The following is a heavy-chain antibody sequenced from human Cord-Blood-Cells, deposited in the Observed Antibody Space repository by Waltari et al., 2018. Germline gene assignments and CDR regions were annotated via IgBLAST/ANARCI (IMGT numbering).Heavy chain of an antibody. CDR1: GYTHTALS. Sequence: HVHRVESGGVANKPGAAVRVSGKVSGYTHTALSIPCVRQAPGKGLEWMGGFDPEDGETIYAQKFQGRVTMTEDTSTDTAYMGLSSLRSKDTAVYYCAGTGYGSVSSPFDYWGQGTLVTVSS. J-gene: IGHJ4*02. D-gene: IGHD3-10*01. V-gene: IGHV1-24*01. CDR2: FDPEDGET. CDR3: AGTGYGSVSSPFDY.